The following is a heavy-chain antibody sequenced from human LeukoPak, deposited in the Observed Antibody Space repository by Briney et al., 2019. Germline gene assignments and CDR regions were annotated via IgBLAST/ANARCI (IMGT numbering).Heavy chain of an antibody. J-gene: IGHJ5*02. V-gene: IGHV3-15*01. CDR3: TTDWGLPNCGGDCYLP. Sequence: GGSLRLSCAASGFTFSNAWMSWVRQAPGKGLEWVGRIKSKYDGETTDYAAPVKGRFTISRDDVDEMVYLQMDSLKTEDTAMYYCTTDWGLPNCGGDCYLPWGQGTLVTVSS. D-gene: IGHD2-21*02. CDR1: GFTFSNAW. CDR2: IKSKYDGETT.